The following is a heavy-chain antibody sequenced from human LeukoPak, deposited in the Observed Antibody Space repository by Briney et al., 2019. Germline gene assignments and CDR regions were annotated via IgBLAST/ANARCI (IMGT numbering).Heavy chain of an antibody. CDR1: GGSISSYY. V-gene: IGHV4-59*12. J-gene: IGHJ4*02. D-gene: IGHD2-2*01. CDR2: IYYSGST. Sequence: SETLSLTCTVSGGSISSYYWSWIRQPPGKGLEWIGYIYYSGSTNYNPSLKSRVTISVDTSKNQFSLKLSSVTAADTAVYYCARVRCSSTSCLTYYFDYWGQGTLVTVSS. CDR3: ARVRCSSTSCLTYYFDY.